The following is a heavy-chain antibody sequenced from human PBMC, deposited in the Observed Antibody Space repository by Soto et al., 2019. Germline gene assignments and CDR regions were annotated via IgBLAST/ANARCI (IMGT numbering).Heavy chain of an antibody. CDR1: GFSLSTSGMC. J-gene: IGHJ6*02. CDR3: ARILAAAGTDYYYYYGMDV. D-gene: IGHD6-13*01. CDR2: IDWDDDK. V-gene: IGHV2-70*01. Sequence: SGPTLVNPTQTLTLTCTFSGFSLSTSGMCVSWIRQPPGKALEWLALIDWDDDKYYSTSLKTRLTISKDTSKNQVVLTMTNMDPVDTATYYCARILAAAGTDYYYYYGMDVWGQGTTVTV.